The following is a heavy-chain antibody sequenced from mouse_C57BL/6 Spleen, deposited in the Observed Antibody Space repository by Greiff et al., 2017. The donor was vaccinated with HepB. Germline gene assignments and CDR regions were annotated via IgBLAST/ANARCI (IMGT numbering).Heavy chain of an antibody. CDR2: IDPSDSYT. CDR3: ARKGDYDESAY. V-gene: IGHV1-69*01. Sequence: VQLQQPGAELVMPGASVKLSCKASGYTFTSYWMHWVKQRPGQGLEWIGEIDPSDSYTNYNQKFKGKSTLTVDKSSSTAYMQLSSLTSEDSAVYYCARKGDYDESAYWGQGTLVTVSA. J-gene: IGHJ3*01. D-gene: IGHD2-4*01. CDR1: GYTFTSYW.